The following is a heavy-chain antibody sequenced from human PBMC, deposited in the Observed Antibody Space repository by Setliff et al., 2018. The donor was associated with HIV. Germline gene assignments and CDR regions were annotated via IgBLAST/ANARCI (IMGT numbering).Heavy chain of an antibody. Sequence: PGGSLRLSCTASGFTFSSFAMHWVRQAPGKGLEDVSSVNSNGGRTYYADSVRGRFTISRDNSKNALYLQMGGLRPDDTAVYYCARVRYTGGFDAFDVWGQGTGVTVSS. CDR1: GFTFSSFA. J-gene: IGHJ3*01. CDR3: ARVRYTGGFDAFDV. D-gene: IGHD2-8*02. CDR2: VNSNGGRT. V-gene: IGHV3-64*02.